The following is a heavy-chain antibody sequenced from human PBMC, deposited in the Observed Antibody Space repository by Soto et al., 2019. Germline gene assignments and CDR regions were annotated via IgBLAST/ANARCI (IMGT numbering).Heavy chain of an antibody. CDR3: ARNDYGDLYYYYYYMDV. D-gene: IGHD4-17*01. CDR2: ISSSSSYI. CDR1: GFTFSSYS. V-gene: IGHV3-21*01. J-gene: IGHJ6*03. Sequence: GGSLRLSCAASGFTFSSYSMNWVRQAPGKGLEWVSSISSSSSYIYYADSVKGRFTISRDNAKNSLYLQMNSLRAEDTAVYYCARNDYGDLYYYYYYMDVWGKGTTVTVSS.